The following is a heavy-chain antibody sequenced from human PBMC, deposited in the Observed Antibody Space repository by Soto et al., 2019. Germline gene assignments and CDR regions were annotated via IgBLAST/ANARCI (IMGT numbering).Heavy chain of an antibody. J-gene: IGHJ5*02. CDR3: ARAAPCSGGTCRNWFDP. CDR1: GYTFSNYG. CDR2: ISASNGNT. Sequence: QVQLVQSGSEVKEPGASVKVSCKASGYTFSNYGITWVRQAPGQGLEWMGWISASNGNTNYAQKLQGRVTMTTDTSXSXXYMELRSLRSDDTAVYSCARAAPCSGGTCRNWFDPWGQGTLVTVSS. V-gene: IGHV1-18*01. D-gene: IGHD2-15*01.